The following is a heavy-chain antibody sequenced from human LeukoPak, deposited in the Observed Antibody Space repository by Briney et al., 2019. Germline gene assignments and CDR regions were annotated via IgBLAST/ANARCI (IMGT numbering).Heavy chain of an antibody. Sequence: SETLSLTCAVSGGSISSSNWWSWVRQPPGKGLEWIGEIYHSGSTNYNPSLKSRVTISVDKSKNQFSLKLSSVTAADTAVYYCARRPDIVVVVAATPGWFDPWGQGTLVTVSS. CDR2: IYHSGST. CDR1: GGSISSSNW. CDR3: ARRPDIVVVVAATPGWFDP. D-gene: IGHD2-15*01. J-gene: IGHJ5*02. V-gene: IGHV4-4*02.